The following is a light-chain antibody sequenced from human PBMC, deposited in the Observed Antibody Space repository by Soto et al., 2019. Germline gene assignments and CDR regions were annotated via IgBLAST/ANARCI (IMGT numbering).Light chain of an antibody. CDR1: ALAKQY. Sequence: SYELTQPSSVSVSPGQTAKITCSGDALAKQYAYWYQQKPGHAPVLVIYKDTERPSVIPERFSGSSSGTTVTLTISAVQAEDEADYYCQSADISGPYVFGIGTKLTVL. CDR3: QSADISGPYV. J-gene: IGLJ1*01. V-gene: IGLV3-25*03. CDR2: KDT.